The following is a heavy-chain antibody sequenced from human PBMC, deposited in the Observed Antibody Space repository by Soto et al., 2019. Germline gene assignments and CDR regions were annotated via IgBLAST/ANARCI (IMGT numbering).Heavy chain of an antibody. CDR1: GFTFSSYW. J-gene: IGHJ6*03. Sequence: GGSLRLSCAASGFTFSSYWMHWVRQAPGKGLVWVSRINSDGSSTSYADSVKGRFTISRDNAKNTLYLQMNSLRAEDTAVYYCASCITPPSYYYMXVWGKGTTVTVSS. CDR3: ASCITPPSYYYMXV. D-gene: IGHD3-10*01. CDR2: INSDGSST. V-gene: IGHV3-74*01.